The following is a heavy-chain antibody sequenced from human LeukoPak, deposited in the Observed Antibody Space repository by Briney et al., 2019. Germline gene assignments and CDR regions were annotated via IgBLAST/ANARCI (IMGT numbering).Heavy chain of an antibody. CDR1: GFIFRKYV. D-gene: IGHD6-13*01. Sequence: GGSLRLSCAASGFIFRKYVMSWVRQAPGKGLEWVSAISSSGASTYYADSVKGRFTISRDNSKNTLYLQMNSLRAEDTAIYYCARSLPYGTTWYGRSDFWGQGTLVTVSS. CDR2: ISSSGAST. CDR3: ARSLPYGTTWYGRSDF. J-gene: IGHJ4*02. V-gene: IGHV3-23*01.